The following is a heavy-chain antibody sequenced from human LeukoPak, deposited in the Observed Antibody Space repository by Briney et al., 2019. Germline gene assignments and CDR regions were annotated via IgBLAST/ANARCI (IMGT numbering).Heavy chain of an antibody. CDR1: GFTFSSYG. J-gene: IGHJ6*03. V-gene: IGHV3-30*02. CDR3: ARVFYDSTRGYYMDV. D-gene: IGHD3-22*01. CDR2: IRYDGSNK. Sequence: GGSLRLSCAASGFTFSSYGMHWVRQAPGKGLEWVAFIRYDGSNKYYADSVKGRFTISRDNAKNSLYLQMNSLRAEDTAVYYCARVFYDSTRGYYMDVWGKGATVTISS.